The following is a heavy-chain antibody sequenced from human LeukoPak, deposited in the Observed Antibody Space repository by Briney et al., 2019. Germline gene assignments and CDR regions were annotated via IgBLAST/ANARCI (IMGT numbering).Heavy chain of an antibody. D-gene: IGHD4-17*01. CDR1: GFTFSSYA. V-gene: IGHV3-23*01. CDR2: STGSGGTT. Sequence: SGGSLRLSCAASGFTFSSYAMTWVRQAPGKGLEWVSASTGSGGTTYYADTVMGRFTISRDNSKNTLYLQMNSLRAEDTAVYYCATPYGDLDAFDIWGQGTMVTVSS. J-gene: IGHJ3*02. CDR3: ATPYGDLDAFDI.